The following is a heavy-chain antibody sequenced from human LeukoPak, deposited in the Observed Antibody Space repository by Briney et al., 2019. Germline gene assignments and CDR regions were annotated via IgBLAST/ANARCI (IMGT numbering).Heavy chain of an antibody. J-gene: IGHJ5*02. V-gene: IGHV4-34*01. CDR3: ARDRGSDGSDQLDL. CDR2: INHSGSN. D-gene: IGHD3-10*01. CDR1: GGSFSGYY. Sequence: SETLSLTCAVYGGSFSGYYWSWVRQPPGKGLEWIGEINHSGSNNYNPSLKRRVTISVDTSKNQFSLKLSSVTAADTAVYYWARDRGSDGSDQLDLWGQGTLVTVSS.